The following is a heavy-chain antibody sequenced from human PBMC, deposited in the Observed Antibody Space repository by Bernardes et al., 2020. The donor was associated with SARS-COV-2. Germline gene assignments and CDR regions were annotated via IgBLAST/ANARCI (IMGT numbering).Heavy chain of an antibody. V-gene: IGHV4-61*01. Sequence: SESLSLTCTVSGGSVSRGSYYWNWLRQPPGKGLEWIGYIYYTGGTNYNPSLKSRVTISADTSKNEFSLKLSSVTAADTAMYYCARAEVALDFWGQGTPVTVSS. CDR2: IYYTGGT. CDR3: ARAEVALDF. J-gene: IGHJ4*02. CDR1: GGSVSRGSYY.